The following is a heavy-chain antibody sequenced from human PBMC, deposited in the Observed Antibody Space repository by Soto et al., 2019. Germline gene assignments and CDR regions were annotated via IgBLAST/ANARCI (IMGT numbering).Heavy chain of an antibody. Sequence: XQTLSLTCAICGYSVASNSAAWNLIRQSPSRGLEWLGRTYYRSKWYNDYAVSVKSRITINPDTSKNQFSLQLNSVTPEDTAVYYCAREGGYEWAYYYGMDVWGQGTMVTVSS. CDR3: AREGGYEWAYYYGMDV. D-gene: IGHD5-12*01. V-gene: IGHV6-1*01. CDR1: GYSVASNSAA. J-gene: IGHJ6*02. CDR2: TYYRSKWYN.